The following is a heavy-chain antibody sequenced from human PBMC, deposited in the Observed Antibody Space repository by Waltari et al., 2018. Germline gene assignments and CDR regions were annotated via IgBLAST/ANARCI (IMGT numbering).Heavy chain of an antibody. V-gene: IGHV3-48*04. D-gene: IGHD7-27*01. CDR1: AFTFSTYN. CDR3: ATRGGISNWGLDY. J-gene: IGHJ4*02. CDR2: ISSGSGSI. Sequence: EVQLVESGGGLVRSGGSLRLSCAASAFTFSTYNLNWVRQAPGKGLEWLSYISSGSGSIYYADSVKGRFTISRDNARNSLYLQMNNLRAEDTAVYYCATRGGISNWGLDYWGQGTLVTVSS.